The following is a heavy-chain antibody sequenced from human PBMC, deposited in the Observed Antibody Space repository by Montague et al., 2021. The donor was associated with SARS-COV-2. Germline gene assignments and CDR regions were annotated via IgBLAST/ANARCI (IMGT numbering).Heavy chain of an antibody. CDR2: IYYSGST. J-gene: IGHJ4*02. V-gene: IGHV4-39*01. D-gene: IGHD3-16*01. CDR1: GGSISSSSYY. CDR3: ARHPRGYYDYVWGSPSYYFDY. Sequence: SLTCTVSGGSISSSSYYWGWIRQPPGKGLGWIGSIYYSGSTYYNPSLKSRVTISVDTSKNQFSLKLSPVTAADTAVYYCARHPRGYYDYVWGSPSYYFDYWGQGTLVTVSS.